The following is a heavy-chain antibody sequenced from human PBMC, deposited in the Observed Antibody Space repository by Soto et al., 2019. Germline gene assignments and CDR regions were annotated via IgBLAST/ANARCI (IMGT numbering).Heavy chain of an antibody. CDR3: ARDRYSAGTCYSVYFDY. Sequence: QVQLVQSGAEVEKPGASVKVSCKASGYSFTSYGISWVRQAPGQGLEWMGWITAYKGNTNYARNLQGRVTMTTDTATSTAYMELRSLRLEDTAVYYCARDRYSAGTCYSVYFDYWGQGTLVTLSS. CDR2: ITAYKGNT. CDR1: GYSFTSYG. D-gene: IGHD2-15*01. J-gene: IGHJ4*02. V-gene: IGHV1-18*01.